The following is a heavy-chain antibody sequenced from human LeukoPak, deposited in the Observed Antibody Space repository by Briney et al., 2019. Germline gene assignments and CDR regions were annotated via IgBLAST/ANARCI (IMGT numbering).Heavy chain of an antibody. CDR2: IYHSGST. Sequence: SETLSLTCAVSGGSISSGGYSWSWIRQPPGKGLEWIGYIYHSGSTYYNPSLKSRVTISVDRSKNQFSLKLSSVTAADTAVYYCATLIPRGAFDIWGQGTMVTVSS. CDR1: GGSISSGGYS. V-gene: IGHV4-30-2*01. CDR3: ATLIPRGAFDI. D-gene: IGHD2-21*01. J-gene: IGHJ3*02.